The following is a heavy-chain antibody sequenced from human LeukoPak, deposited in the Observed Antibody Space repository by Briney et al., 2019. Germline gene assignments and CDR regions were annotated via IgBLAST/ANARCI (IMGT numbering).Heavy chain of an antibody. Sequence: SETLSLTCTVSGGSISSGRYYWSWIRQPAGKRLEWIGRISTSGSTNSNPSLKSRVTMSLDTSKNQFSLNLSSVTATDTAVYYCARSSSGYLLFDYWGQGTLVTVSS. D-gene: IGHD3-22*01. V-gene: IGHV4-61*02. CDR3: ARSSSGYLLFDY. CDR2: ISTSGST. CDR1: GGSISSGRYY. J-gene: IGHJ4*02.